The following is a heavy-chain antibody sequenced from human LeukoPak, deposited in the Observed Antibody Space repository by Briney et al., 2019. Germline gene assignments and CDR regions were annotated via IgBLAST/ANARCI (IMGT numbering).Heavy chain of an antibody. Sequence: PRGSLRLSCSASGFIFSNYGMYWVRQAPGKGLEFVSAISSDGDNTFYADSVKGRFTISRDNSKNTLYLQTSSLRGEDTAVYYCVRVNDYGDRNLYYFGYLGQGTLVTVSS. CDR1: GFIFSNYG. D-gene: IGHD4-17*01. V-gene: IGHV3-64D*06. CDR3: VRVNDYGDRNLYYFGY. CDR2: ISSDGDNT. J-gene: IGHJ4*02.